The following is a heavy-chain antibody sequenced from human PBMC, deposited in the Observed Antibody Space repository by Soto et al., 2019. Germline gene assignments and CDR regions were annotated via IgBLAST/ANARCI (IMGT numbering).Heavy chain of an antibody. CDR1: GGSFSGYY. CDR2: INHSGST. V-gene: IGHV4-34*01. Sequence: QVQLQQWGAGLLKPSETLSLTCAVYGGSFSGYYWSWIRQPPGKGLEWIGEINHSGSTNYNPSLRSRVTISVDTSKNQFSLKLSSVTAADTAVYYCARVNQGGCCSGGSCSWYFDLWGRGTLVTVSS. CDR3: ARVNQGGCCSGGSCSWYFDL. J-gene: IGHJ2*01. D-gene: IGHD2-15*01.